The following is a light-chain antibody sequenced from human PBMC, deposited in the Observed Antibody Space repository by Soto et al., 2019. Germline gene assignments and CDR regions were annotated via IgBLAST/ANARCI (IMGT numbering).Light chain of an antibody. J-gene: IGKJ1*01. V-gene: IGKV3-15*01. Sequence: EVLMTQSPSTLSVSPGERVTLSCRASQSVRSNLAWHQQKPGQSPRLLIYGASTRATGIPASFSGSGSGTEFTLTISSLQYEDFAVYYCQQYNNWHPITFGQGTKVDIK. CDR3: QQYNNWHPIT. CDR2: GAS. CDR1: QSVRSN.